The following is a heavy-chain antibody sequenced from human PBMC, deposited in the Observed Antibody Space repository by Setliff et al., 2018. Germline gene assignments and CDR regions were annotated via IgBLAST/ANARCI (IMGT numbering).Heavy chain of an antibody. CDR3: ARGRNIAARLLDS. CDR2: VYHVGTT. V-gene: IGHV4-4*02. J-gene: IGHJ4*02. D-gene: IGHD6-6*01. Sequence: SETLSLTCTVSGVSVSSGSWWTWVRQSPGKGLEWVGDVYHVGTTDYNPSLKSRLSISVDKSRNQFSLKMNSVTAADTALYYCARGRNIAARLLDSWGQGTLVTVSS. CDR1: GVSVSSGSW.